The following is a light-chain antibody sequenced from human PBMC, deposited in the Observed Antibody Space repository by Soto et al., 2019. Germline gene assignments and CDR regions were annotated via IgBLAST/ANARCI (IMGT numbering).Light chain of an antibody. V-gene: IGKV1-5*03. Sequence: DIQMTLSPSTMSGSVGDRVIITCRASQTISSWLAWFQQKPGNAPVLLIYKASPLKSGVPSRFSGSGSGTEFTLPISSLQPDDVAPYYCQHYNSYSEALGQGTKVDTK. CDR3: QHYNSYSEA. CDR2: KAS. J-gene: IGKJ1*01. CDR1: QTISSW.